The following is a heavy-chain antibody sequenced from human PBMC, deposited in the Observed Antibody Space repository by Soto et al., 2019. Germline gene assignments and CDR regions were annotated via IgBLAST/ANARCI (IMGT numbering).Heavy chain of an antibody. J-gene: IGHJ3*02. CDR2: IIPIFGTA. V-gene: IGHV1-69*06. D-gene: IGHD4-17*01. CDR3: ARDAIDYGGNDDFDI. CDR1: GGTFSSYA. Sequence: ASVKVSCKASGGTFSSYAISWVRQAPGQGLEWMGGIIPIFGTANYAQKFQGRVTITADKSTSTAYMELSSLRSEDTAVYYCARDAIDYGGNDDFDIWGQGTMVTVSS.